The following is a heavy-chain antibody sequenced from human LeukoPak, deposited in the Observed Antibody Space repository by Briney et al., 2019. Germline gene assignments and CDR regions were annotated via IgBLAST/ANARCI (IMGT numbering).Heavy chain of an antibody. Sequence: PGGSLRLSCAASGFTFSSYGMHWVRQVPGKGLEWVAVISHDGSNKYYADSVKGRFTISRDNSKNTLYLQMNSLRAEDTAVYYCDTYYYDSPRAFDIWGQGTMVTVSS. V-gene: IGHV3-30*03. D-gene: IGHD3-22*01. J-gene: IGHJ3*02. CDR3: DTYYYDSPRAFDI. CDR2: ISHDGSNK. CDR1: GFTFSSYG.